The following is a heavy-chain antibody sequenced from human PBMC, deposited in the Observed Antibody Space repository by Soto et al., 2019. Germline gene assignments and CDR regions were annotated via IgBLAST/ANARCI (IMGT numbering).Heavy chain of an antibody. CDR1: GFTFSSHW. Sequence: GGSLRLSCAASGFTFSSHWMNWVRQSPGKGLEWVASTKPDGGDSDYVDSVKGRFTISRDNARNSLYLQMNSLSPDDTAVYYCSRLPRSSGRDAYWGQGTLVTVSS. D-gene: IGHD3-22*01. J-gene: IGHJ4*02. CDR3: SRLPRSSGRDAY. V-gene: IGHV3-7*01. CDR2: TKPDGGDS.